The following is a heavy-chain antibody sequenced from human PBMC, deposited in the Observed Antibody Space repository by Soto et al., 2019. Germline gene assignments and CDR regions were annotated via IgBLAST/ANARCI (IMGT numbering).Heavy chain of an antibody. J-gene: IGHJ4*02. Sequence: GVSLRLSCAASGFTFSSYAMSWVRQAPGKGLEWVSAISGSGGSTYYADSVKGRFTISRDNSKNTLYLQMNSLRAEDTAVYYCAKAHVDIVATIRYWFDYWGQGTLVTVSS. CDR2: ISGSGGST. CDR1: GFTFSSYA. CDR3: AKAHVDIVATIRYWFDY. D-gene: IGHD5-12*01. V-gene: IGHV3-23*01.